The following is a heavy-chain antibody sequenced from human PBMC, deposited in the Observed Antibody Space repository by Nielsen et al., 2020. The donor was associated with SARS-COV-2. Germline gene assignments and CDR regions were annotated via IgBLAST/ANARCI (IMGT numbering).Heavy chain of an antibody. D-gene: IGHD1-26*01. Sequence: GESLKISCAASGFTFSNAWMSWVRQAPGKGLEWVGRIKSKTDGGTTDYAAPVKGRFTISRDDSKNTLYLLMNSLKTEDTAVYYCTTDYLFDSGSYVGVFDYWGQGTLVTVSS. CDR1: GFTFSNAW. J-gene: IGHJ4*02. CDR2: IKSKTDGGTT. CDR3: TTDYLFDSGSYVGVFDY. V-gene: IGHV3-15*01.